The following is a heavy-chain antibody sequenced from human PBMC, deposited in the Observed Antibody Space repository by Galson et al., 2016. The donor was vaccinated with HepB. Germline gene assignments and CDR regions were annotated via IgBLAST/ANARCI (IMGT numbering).Heavy chain of an antibody. V-gene: IGHV4-4*02. CDR1: GASIKDTRW. D-gene: IGHD3-9*01. CDR3: ARGSPDYNVLTGSYKGFFTS. CDR2: VYHGGST. J-gene: IGHJ4*02. Sequence: SETLSLTCTVSGASIKDTRWWSWVRQPPGQGLEWIGEVYHGGSTHYNPSLNTRLVISVKKSKNQFFLNLTSVTAADTAIYYCARGSPDYNVLTGSYKGFFTSWGRGILVTVSS.